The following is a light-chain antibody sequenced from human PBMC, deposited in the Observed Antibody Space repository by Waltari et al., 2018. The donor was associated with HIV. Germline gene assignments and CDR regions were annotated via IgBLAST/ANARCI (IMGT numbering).Light chain of an antibody. Sequence: IVMTQSPDSLGVSLGESATINCKSSQSILSTAGNRHYLAWYQQRHGQAPNRLISWATTRESGFPDLISGIGSGTDFTLTINSLQADDVAVYYCQQYYDAPYTFGQGTKVDI. CDR1: QSILSTAGNRHY. V-gene: IGKV4-1*01. J-gene: IGKJ2*01. CDR2: WAT. CDR3: QQYYDAPYT.